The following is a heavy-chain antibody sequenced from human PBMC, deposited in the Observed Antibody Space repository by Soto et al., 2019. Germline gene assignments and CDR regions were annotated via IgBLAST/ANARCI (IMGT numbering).Heavy chain of an antibody. D-gene: IGHD3-3*01. CDR1: GYTFTSYG. CDR2: ISAYNGNT. J-gene: IGHJ6*02. CDR3: ARVTCFGVVIISAYGIYV. Sequence: ASVKVSCKASGYTFTSYGISWVRQAPGQGREWMGWISAYNGNTNNAQKLQGRGTMTTDTSTSTAYMELRSLRSDDTALYYCARVTCFGVVIISAYGIYVWGQGNTVTVYS. V-gene: IGHV1-18*04.